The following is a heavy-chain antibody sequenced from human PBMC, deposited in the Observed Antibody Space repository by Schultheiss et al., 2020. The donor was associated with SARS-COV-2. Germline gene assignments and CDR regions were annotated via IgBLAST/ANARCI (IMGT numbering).Heavy chain of an antibody. CDR2: IYYSGST. D-gene: IGHD6-13*01. Sequence: SETLSLTCTVSGGSVSTDFWSWFRQPPGKGLEWIGSIYYSGSTYYNPSLKSRVTISVDTSKNQFSLKLSSVTAADTAVYYCARLPRSSSWYLGKGWFDPWGQGTLVTVSS. V-gene: IGHV4-59*05. CDR1: GGSVSTDF. J-gene: IGHJ5*02. CDR3: ARLPRSSSWYLGKGWFDP.